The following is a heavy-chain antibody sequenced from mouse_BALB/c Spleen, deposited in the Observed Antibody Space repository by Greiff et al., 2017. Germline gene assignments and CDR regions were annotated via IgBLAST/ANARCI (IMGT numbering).Heavy chain of an antibody. CDR2: INPGSGGT. CDR3: ASRYSYAMDY. V-gene: IGHV1-54*01. J-gene: IGHJ4*01. CDR1: GYAFTNYL. D-gene: IGHD2-14*01. Sequence: QVQLQQSGAELVRPGTSVKVSCKASGYAFTNYLIEWVKQRPGLGLEWIGVINPGSGGTNYNEKFKGKATLTADKSSSTAYMQLSSLTSDDSAVYFCASRYSYAMDYWGQGTSVTVSS.